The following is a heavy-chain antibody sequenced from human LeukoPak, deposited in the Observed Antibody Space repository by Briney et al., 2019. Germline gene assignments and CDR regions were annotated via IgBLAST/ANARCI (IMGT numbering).Heavy chain of an antibody. CDR1: GGSVSSGSYY. D-gene: IGHD6-13*01. CDR3: ARDRVAAASLDY. Sequence: SETLSLTCTVSGGSVSSGSYYWSWIRQPPGKGLEWIGYIYYSGSTNYNPPLKSRGTIPVDTSKNQFSLKLSSVTAADTAVYYCARDRVAAASLDYWGQGTLVTVSS. J-gene: IGHJ4*02. V-gene: IGHV4-61*01. CDR2: IYYSGST.